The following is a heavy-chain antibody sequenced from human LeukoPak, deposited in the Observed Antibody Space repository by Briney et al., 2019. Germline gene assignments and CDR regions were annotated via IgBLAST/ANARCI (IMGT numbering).Heavy chain of an antibody. Sequence: SVKVSCKASGGTFSSHAISWVRQAPGQGLEWMGGIIPIFGTANYAQKFQGRVTITADESTSTAYMELSSLRSEDTAVYYCASAGTYCSGGSCIWGQGTLVTVSS. CDR1: GGTFSSHA. V-gene: IGHV1-69*13. D-gene: IGHD2-15*01. CDR3: ASAGTYCSGGSCI. CDR2: IIPIFGTA. J-gene: IGHJ4*02.